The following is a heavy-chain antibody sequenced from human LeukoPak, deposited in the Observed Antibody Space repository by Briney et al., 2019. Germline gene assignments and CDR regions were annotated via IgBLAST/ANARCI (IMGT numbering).Heavy chain of an antibody. D-gene: IGHD3-22*01. CDR1: GFTFSSYD. V-gene: IGHV3-23*01. Sequence: PGGSLRLSCAASGFTFSSYDMSWVRQAPGKGLEWVSAISGSGGSTYYADSVKGRFTISRDNSKNTLYLQMNSLRAEDTAVYYCAKSSAMIVVANNWFDPWGQGTLVTVSS. CDR3: AKSSAMIVVANNWFDP. CDR2: ISGSGGST. J-gene: IGHJ5*02.